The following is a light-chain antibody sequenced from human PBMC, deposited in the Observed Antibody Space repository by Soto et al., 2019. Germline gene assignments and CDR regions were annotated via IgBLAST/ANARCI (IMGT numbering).Light chain of an antibody. J-gene: IGKJ1*01. CDR1: QSISSW. CDR3: QQYNSYSGT. Sequence: DIQMTQSPSTLSASVGDRVTITCRASQSISSWLAWYQQKPGKAPKLLIYDASSLXSGVPSRFSGSGSGTEFTLTISSLXPDDFATYYCQQYNSYSGTFGQGTKVEIK. CDR2: DAS. V-gene: IGKV1-5*01.